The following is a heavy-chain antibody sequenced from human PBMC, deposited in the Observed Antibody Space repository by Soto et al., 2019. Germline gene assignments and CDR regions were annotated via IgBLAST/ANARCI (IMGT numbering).Heavy chain of an antibody. CDR1: GFTFSSYG. Sequence: QVQLVESGGGVVQPGRSLRLSCAASGFTFSSYGMHWVRQAPGKGLEWVAVIWYDGSNKYYADSVKGRFTISRDNSKNTLYLQMTSLRAEDTAVYYCARDRANSLFDPWGQGTLVTVSS. J-gene: IGHJ5*02. CDR2: IWYDGSNK. V-gene: IGHV3-33*01. D-gene: IGHD6-13*01. CDR3: ARDRANSLFDP.